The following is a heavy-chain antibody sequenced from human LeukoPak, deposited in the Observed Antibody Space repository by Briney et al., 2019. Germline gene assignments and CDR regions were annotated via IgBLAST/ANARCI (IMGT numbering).Heavy chain of an antibody. CDR3: ARGGYYYGSGTLFDY. V-gene: IGHV4-4*07. D-gene: IGHD3-10*01. CDR1: GGSISSYY. J-gene: IGHJ4*02. CDR2: IYTSGST. Sequence: SETLSLTCTVSGGSISSYYWSWIRQPVGKGLEWIGRIYTSGSTNYNPSLKSRVTMSLDTSKNQFSLKLSSVTAADTAVYYCARGGYYYGSGTLFDYWGQGTLVTVSS.